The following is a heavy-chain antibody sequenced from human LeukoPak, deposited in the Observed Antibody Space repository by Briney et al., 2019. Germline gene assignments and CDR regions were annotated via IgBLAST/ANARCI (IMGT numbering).Heavy chain of an antibody. D-gene: IGHD5-12*01. J-gene: IGHJ4*02. CDR2: INSDGSSI. Sequence: PGGSLRLSCAASGFTFSSYWMHWVRQVPGKGLVWVSRINSDGSSITYADSVKGRFTISRDNARNTLYLQMNSLRGEDTAVYYCVREGRVSGYDFDCWGQGTLVTVSS. V-gene: IGHV3-74*03. CDR3: VREGRVSGYDFDC. CDR1: GFTFSSYW.